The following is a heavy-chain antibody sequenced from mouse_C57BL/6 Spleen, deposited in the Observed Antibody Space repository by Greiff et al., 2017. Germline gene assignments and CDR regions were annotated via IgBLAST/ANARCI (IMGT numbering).Heavy chain of an antibody. CDR2: IHPNSGST. J-gene: IGHJ4*01. CDR1: GYTFTSYW. V-gene: IGHV1-64*01. CDR3: ASPSSPYYAMDY. Sequence: VQLQQPGAELVKPGASVKLSCKASGYTFTSYWMHWVKQRPGQGLEWIGMIHPNSGSTNYNEKFKSKATLTVDKSSSTAYMQLSSLTSEDSAVYYCASPSSPYYAMDYWGQGTSVTVSS. D-gene: IGHD6-1*01.